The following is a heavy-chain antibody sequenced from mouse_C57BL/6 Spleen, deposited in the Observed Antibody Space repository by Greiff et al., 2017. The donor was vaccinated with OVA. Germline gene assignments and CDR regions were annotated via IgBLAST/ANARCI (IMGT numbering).Heavy chain of an antibody. CDR1: GYTFTDYN. J-gene: IGHJ3*01. CDR2: INPNNGGT. V-gene: IGHV1-22*01. CDR3: ARRIIYYGYDAGFAY. D-gene: IGHD2-2*01. Sequence: VQLQQSGPELVKPGASVKMSCKASGYTFTDYNMHWVKQSHGKSLEWIGYINPNNGGTSYNQKFKGKATLTVNKSSSTAYMELRSLTSEDSAVYYCARRIIYYGYDAGFAYWGQGTLVTVSA.